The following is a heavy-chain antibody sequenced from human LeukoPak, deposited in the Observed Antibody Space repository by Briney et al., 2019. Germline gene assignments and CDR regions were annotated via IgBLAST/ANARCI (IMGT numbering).Heavy chain of an antibody. D-gene: IGHD3-22*01. CDR1: GGSISSSSYY. V-gene: IGHV4-39*01. Sequence: PSETLSLTCTVSGGSISSSSYYWGWIRQPPGKGLEWIGSIYYSGSTYYNPSLKSRVTISVDTSKNQFSLKLSSVTAADTAVYYCARQKIGSSHYDSSGYLDYWGQGTLVTVSS. CDR3: ARQKIGSSHYDSSGYLDY. CDR2: IYYSGST. J-gene: IGHJ4*02.